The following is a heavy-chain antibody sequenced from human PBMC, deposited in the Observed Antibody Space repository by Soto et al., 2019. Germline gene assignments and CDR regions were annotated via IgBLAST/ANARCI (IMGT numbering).Heavy chain of an antibody. V-gene: IGHV1-2*02. CDR3: ARDGYYGSGSYPDYYMDV. CDR2: INPNIGTT. J-gene: IGHJ6*03. CDR1: GGTFSSYA. Sequence: ASVKVSCKASGGTFSSYAISWVRQAPGQGLEWMGWINPNIGTTNYAQKFQGRVTMTRDTSISTAYMELSRLRSDDTAVYYCARDGYYGSGSYPDYYMDVWGKGTTVTVSS. D-gene: IGHD3-10*01.